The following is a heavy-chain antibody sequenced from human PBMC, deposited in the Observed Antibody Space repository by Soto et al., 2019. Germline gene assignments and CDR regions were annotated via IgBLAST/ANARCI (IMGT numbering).Heavy chain of an antibody. D-gene: IGHD3-10*01. J-gene: IGHJ5*02. V-gene: IGHV1-3*01. CDR1: GYTFTSYA. CDR3: ARSLHHHLITMVRGESFPFDP. CDR2: INAGNGNT. Sequence: ASVKVSCKASGYTFTSYAMHWVRQAPGQRLEWMGWINAGNGNTKYSQKFQGRVTITRDTSASTAYMELSSLGSEDTAVYYCARSLHHHLITMVRGESFPFDPWGQGTLVTVSS.